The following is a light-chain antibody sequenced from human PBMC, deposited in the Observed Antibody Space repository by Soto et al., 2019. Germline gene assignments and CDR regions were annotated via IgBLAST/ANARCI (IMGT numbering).Light chain of an antibody. J-gene: IGKJ1*01. V-gene: IGKV3-15*01. CDR1: QSVSSN. CDR3: QHYNNWPRT. Sequence: EIVMTQSPATLSVSPGERATLSCRASQSVSSNLAWYQQKPGQAPRLLIYGASTRATGIPARFSGSRSGTEFTLTITSLQSKDVAVYYCQHYNNWPRTFGQGTKVEIK. CDR2: GAS.